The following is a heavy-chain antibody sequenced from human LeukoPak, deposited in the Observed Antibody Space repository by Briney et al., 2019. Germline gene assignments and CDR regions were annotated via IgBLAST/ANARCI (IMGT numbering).Heavy chain of an antibody. Sequence: AAVKVSFKASGYTFTSYDINWVRQASGQGREWMGGMNPNSGNTGYAQKFQGRVTMTRNTSISAAYMELSSLRSEDTAVYYCARGGYDSSGYYGYYFDYWGQGTLVTVSS. CDR1: GYTFTSYD. J-gene: IGHJ4*02. CDR2: MNPNSGNT. D-gene: IGHD3-22*01. V-gene: IGHV1-8*01. CDR3: ARGGYDSSGYYGYYFDY.